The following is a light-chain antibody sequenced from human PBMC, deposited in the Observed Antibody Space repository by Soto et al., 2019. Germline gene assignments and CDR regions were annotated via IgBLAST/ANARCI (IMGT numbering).Light chain of an antibody. Sequence: QSVLTQPPSVSGALGQRVTISCAGSTSNIGAFYAVHWYQQLPGSAPKLLISANKDRPSGVPDRFSGSRSGTTGSLAIIGLQPEDEADYYCQSYDITPNAYVFGSGTKVTVL. V-gene: IGLV1-40*01. CDR2: ANK. CDR3: QSYDITPNAYV. J-gene: IGLJ1*01. CDR1: TSNIGAFYA.